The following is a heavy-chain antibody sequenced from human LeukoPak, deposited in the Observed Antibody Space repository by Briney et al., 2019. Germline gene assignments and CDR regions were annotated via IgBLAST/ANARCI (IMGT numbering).Heavy chain of an antibody. CDR3: ARVVAAAGTSDFDY. V-gene: IGHV4-39*01. J-gene: IGHJ4*02. D-gene: IGHD6-13*01. CDR2: IYYSGST. CDR1: GGSISSSSYY. Sequence: SETLSLTCTVSGGSISSSSYYWGWIRQPPGKGLEWLGSIYYSGSTYYNPSLKSRVTISVDTSKNQFSLKLSSVTAADTAVYYCARVVAAAGTSDFDYWGQGTLVTVSS.